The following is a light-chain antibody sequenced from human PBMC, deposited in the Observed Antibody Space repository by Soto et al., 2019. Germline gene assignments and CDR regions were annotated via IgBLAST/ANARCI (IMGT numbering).Light chain of an antibody. CDR3: QSVDSSGTSVV. V-gene: IGLV3-25*03. CDR2: KDS. CDR1: ALPKQY. J-gene: IGLJ2*01. Sequence: SYELTQPPSVSVSPGQTARITCSGDALPKQYTFWYQQKPGQAPALVMYKDSERPSGIPERFSASSSGTTVTLTISGVQAEDEADYFCQSVDSSGTSVVFGGGTQLTVL.